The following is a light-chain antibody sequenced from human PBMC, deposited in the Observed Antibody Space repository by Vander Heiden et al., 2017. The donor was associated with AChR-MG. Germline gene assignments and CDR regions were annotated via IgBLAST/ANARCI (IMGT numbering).Light chain of an antibody. CDR3: AAWDDSDYV. CDR2: SNN. V-gene: IGLV1-44*01. J-gene: IGLJ1*01. Sequence: QSVLTQPPSASGTPGQRVTISCSGSSPNIGSNTLNWYQQLPGTAPKLLIYSNNQRPSGVPDRFSGSKSGTSASLAISGLQSEDEADYYCAAWDDSDYVFGTGTKVTVL. CDR1: SPNIGSNT.